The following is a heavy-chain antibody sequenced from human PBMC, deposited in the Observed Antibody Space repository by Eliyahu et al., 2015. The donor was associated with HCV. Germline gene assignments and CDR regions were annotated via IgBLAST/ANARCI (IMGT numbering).Heavy chain of an antibody. CDR3: ARGTSSDYYYYYMDV. D-gene: IGHD2-2*01. CDR1: GASVNRGDNY. CDR2: IFSTGTT. Sequence: QVTLQESGPGLVKPSQTLSLTCSVPGASVNRGDNYWSWFRQAPGKGPEWIGYIFSTGTTHYNPSLKSRVTISADTSNNHFSLNFRSVIAADTGVYYCARGTSSDYYYYYMDVWGKGTAVTVSS. J-gene: IGHJ6*03. V-gene: IGHV4-30-4*01.